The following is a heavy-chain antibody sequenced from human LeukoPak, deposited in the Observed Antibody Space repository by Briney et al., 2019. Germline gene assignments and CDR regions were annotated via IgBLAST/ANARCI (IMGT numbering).Heavy chain of an antibody. D-gene: IGHD3-9*01. V-gene: IGHV3-21*01. CDR3: ARAAIFGWFDP. Sequence: MAGGSLRLSCAASGFTFSSYSMNWVRQVPGKGLEWVSFISSSSSYIYYADSVQGRFTISRDNAKNSLYLQMNSLRAEDTAVYYCARAAIFGWFDPWGQGTLVTVSS. CDR1: GFTFSSYS. CDR2: ISSSSSYI. J-gene: IGHJ5*02.